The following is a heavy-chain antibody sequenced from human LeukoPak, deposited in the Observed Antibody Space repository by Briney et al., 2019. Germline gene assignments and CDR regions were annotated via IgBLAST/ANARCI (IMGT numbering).Heavy chain of an antibody. CDR3: ARTREGVWGSYSP. D-gene: IGHD3-16*01. CDR1: GYHFTDYY. V-gene: IGHV1-2*02. Sequence: ASVKVSCKASGYHFTDYYIHWVRLAPGQGLEWMGWINPKSGGTHYAQKFQGRVSMTRDTSINTVYLELSSLRSNDTAVYYCARTREGVWGSYSPWGQGTLVTVCS. CDR2: INPKSGGT. J-gene: IGHJ4*02.